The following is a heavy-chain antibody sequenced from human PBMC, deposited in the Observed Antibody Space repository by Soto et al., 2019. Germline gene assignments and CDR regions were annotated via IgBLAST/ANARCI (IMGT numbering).Heavy chain of an antibody. J-gene: IGHJ4*02. D-gene: IGHD3-9*01. V-gene: IGHV3-21*01. Sequence: GESLKISCAASGFTFSSYSMNWVRQAPGKGLEWVSSISSSSSYIYYADSVKGRFTISRDNAKNSLYLQMNSLRAEDTAVYHCARLPITSHYDILTGYSDYWGQGTLVTVSS. CDR1: GFTFSSYS. CDR2: ISSSSSYI. CDR3: ARLPITSHYDILTGYSDY.